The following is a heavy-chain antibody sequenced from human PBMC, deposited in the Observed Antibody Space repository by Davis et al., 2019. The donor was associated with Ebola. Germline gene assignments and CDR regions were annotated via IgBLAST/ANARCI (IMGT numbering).Heavy chain of an antibody. CDR3: ARAQFPTTSDH. J-gene: IGHJ4*02. D-gene: IGHD1-1*01. CDR1: GYTFTSYG. CDR2: INPHNGNT. Sequence: AASVKVSCKASGYTFTSYGITWVRQAPGQGLEWMEWINPHNGNTNYAQNVQGRVTMTTDTSTSTAYMEVGILRSDDTAVYYCARAQFPTTSDHWGQGTLVTVSS. V-gene: IGHV1-18*04.